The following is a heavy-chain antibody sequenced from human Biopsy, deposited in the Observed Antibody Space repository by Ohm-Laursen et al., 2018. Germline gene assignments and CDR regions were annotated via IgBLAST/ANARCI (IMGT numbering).Heavy chain of an antibody. CDR3: ARDRGYYSDRTVPGYFDL. CDR2: IYDRGSTA. CDR1: GDSVSSGSFY. D-gene: IGHD3-22*01. J-gene: IGHJ2*01. Sequence: GTLSLTCTVSGDSVSSGSFYWTWIRQPPGQGLEYIGYIYDRGSTANYNPSLESRVTISVDMPKNQFSLKLSSVTAADTAIYYCARDRGYYSDRTVPGYFDLWGRGTLVTVSS. V-gene: IGHV4-61*01.